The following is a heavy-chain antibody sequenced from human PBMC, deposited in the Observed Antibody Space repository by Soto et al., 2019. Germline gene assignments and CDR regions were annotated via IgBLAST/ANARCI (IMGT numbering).Heavy chain of an antibody. D-gene: IGHD3-10*01. Sequence: QLQLQESGPGLVKPSETLSLTCTVSGGSISSSSYYWGWIRQPPGKGLEWIGSIYYSGSTYYNPSLKSRVTISVDTSKNQFSLKLSSVTAADTAVYYCARLELLWFGERPFDYWGQGTLVTVSS. CDR2: IYYSGST. V-gene: IGHV4-39*01. J-gene: IGHJ4*02. CDR3: ARLELLWFGERPFDY. CDR1: GGSISSSSYY.